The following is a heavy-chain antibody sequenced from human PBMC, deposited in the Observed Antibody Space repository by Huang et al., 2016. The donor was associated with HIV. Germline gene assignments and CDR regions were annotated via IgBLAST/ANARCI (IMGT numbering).Heavy chain of an antibody. CDR2: VSGNSGYT. Sequence: QIQLVQSGPDVKKPGASLKVSCKASGYTFSIYGISWVRQAPGQGPEWMGWVSGNSGYTNYSQKVQGRVTMPADTSASTAYMALRSLTSDDTAVYYCARVPSDHFSDYWGQGTLVTVSS. J-gene: IGHJ4*02. CDR3: ARVPSDHFSDY. CDR1: GYTFSIYG. V-gene: IGHV1-18*01.